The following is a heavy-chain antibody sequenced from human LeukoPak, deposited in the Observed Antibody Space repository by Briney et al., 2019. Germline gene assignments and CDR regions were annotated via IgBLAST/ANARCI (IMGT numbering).Heavy chain of an antibody. CDR2: ISAYNGNT. D-gene: IGHD2/OR15-2a*01. Sequence: ASVKVSCKASGYTCTSYGISWVRRAPGQGLEWMGWISAYNGNTYFAQNLQGRVTMTTDTSTSTAYMELRSLRSDDTAVYYCAREEYCNSTTCYKAFDIWGQGTMVTVSS. CDR1: GYTCTSYG. CDR3: AREEYCNSTTCYKAFDI. J-gene: IGHJ3*02. V-gene: IGHV1-18*01.